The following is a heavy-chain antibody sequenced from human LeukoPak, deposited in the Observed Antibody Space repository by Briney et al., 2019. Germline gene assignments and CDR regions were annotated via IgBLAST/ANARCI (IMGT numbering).Heavy chain of an antibody. J-gene: IGHJ6*03. CDR1: GFTFSSYG. D-gene: IGHD6-19*01. V-gene: IGHV3-23*01. CDR3: AKGGEWLVASAYYYYYMDV. CDR2: ISGSGGST. Sequence: GTLRLSCAASGFTFSSYGMSWVRQAPGKGLEWVSAISGSGGSTYYADSVKGRFTISRDNSQNTLYLQMNSLRAEDTAVYYCAKGGEWLVASAYYYYYMDVWGKGTTVTISS.